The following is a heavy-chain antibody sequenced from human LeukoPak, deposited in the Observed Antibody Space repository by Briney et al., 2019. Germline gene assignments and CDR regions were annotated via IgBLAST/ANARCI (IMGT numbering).Heavy chain of an antibody. J-gene: IGHJ4*02. Sequence: KPSETLSLTCAVSGYPISSGYYWGWIRQPPGKGLEWIGSIYHSGSTYYNPSLKSRVTISVDTSKNQFSLKLSSVTAADTAVYYCASASGASSSSYFDYWGQGTLVTVSS. V-gene: IGHV4-38-2*01. D-gene: IGHD3-10*01. CDR3: ASASGASSSSYFDY. CDR2: IYHSGST. CDR1: GYPISSGYY.